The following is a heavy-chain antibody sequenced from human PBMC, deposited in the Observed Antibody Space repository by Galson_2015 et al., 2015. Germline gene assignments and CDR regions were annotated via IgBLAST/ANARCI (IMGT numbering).Heavy chain of an antibody. D-gene: IGHD5-12*01. CDR3: ARGSYSGYDGGY. CDR1: GFTFSTSC. CDR2: ITSGSSTI. Sequence: SLRLSCAASGFTFSTSCMNWVRQAPGKGLEWVSYITSGSSTIYYADSVKGRFTISRDNAKNSLYLQMNSLRDEDTAVYYCARGSYSGYDGGYWGQGTLVTVSS. V-gene: IGHV3-48*02. J-gene: IGHJ4*02.